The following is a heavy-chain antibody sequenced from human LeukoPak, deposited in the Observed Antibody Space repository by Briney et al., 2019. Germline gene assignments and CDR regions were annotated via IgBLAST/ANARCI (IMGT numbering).Heavy chain of an antibody. CDR2: IYSGGST. Sequence: GGSLRLSCAASGFTVSSNYMSWVRQAPGKGLEWVSVIYSGGSTYYADSVKGRFTISRDNSKNTLYLQMNSLRAEDTAVYYCAKYGQLGAVKGAFDIWGQGTMVTVSS. D-gene: IGHD6-6*01. V-gene: IGHV3-53*01. CDR3: AKYGQLGAVKGAFDI. J-gene: IGHJ3*02. CDR1: GFTVSSNY.